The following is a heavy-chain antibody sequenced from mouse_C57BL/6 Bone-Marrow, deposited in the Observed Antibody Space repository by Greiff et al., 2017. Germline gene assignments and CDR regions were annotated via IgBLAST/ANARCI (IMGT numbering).Heavy chain of an antibody. CDR1: GYTFTSYW. J-gene: IGHJ4*01. CDR3: ARWAMDY. V-gene: IGHV1-69*01. CDR2: IDPSESYT. Sequence: QVQLQQPGAELVMPGASVKLSCKASGYTFTSYWMHWVKQRPGQGLEWIGEIDPSESYTNYNQKFKGKSTLTVDKSSSTAYMQLSSLTSEDSAVYYCARWAMDYWGQGTSVTVSS.